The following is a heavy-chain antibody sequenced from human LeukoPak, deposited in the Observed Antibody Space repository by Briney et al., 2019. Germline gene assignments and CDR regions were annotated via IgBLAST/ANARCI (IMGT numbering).Heavy chain of an antibody. CDR3: ARTSIAARGSFDP. CDR2: ISSSSSTI. CDR1: GFTFSSYS. D-gene: IGHD6-6*01. J-gene: IGHJ5*02. Sequence: PGGSLRLSRAASGFTFSSYSMNWVRQAPGKGLEWVSYISSSSSTIYYADSVKGRFTISRDNAKNSLYLQMNSLRAEDTAVYYCARTSIAARGSFDPWGQGTLVTVSS. V-gene: IGHV3-48*01.